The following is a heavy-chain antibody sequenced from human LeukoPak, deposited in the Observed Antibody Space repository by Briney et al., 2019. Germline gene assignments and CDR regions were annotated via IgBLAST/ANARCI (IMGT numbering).Heavy chain of an antibody. CDR2: IFRTGST. Sequence: SETLSLTCAVYGGSFSGYYWGWIRQPPGKGLEWIGSIFRTGSTYYSASLKSRVSISVDTSKNHIALKLTSVTAADTAVYFCARRVGFYGSGSLNYFDPWGQGILVSVS. CDR1: GGSFSGYY. D-gene: IGHD3-10*01. CDR3: ARRVGFYGSGSLNYFDP. V-gene: IGHV4-34*12. J-gene: IGHJ5*01.